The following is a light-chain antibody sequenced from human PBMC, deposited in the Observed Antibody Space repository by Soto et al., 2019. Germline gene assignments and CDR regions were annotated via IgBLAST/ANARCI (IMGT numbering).Light chain of an antibody. CDR3: QQSYSTPIT. CDR1: QSISSW. CDR2: DAS. V-gene: IGKV1-39*01. Sequence: DIQMTQSASTLSASVGARATLICRASQSISSWLAWYQQKPGKAPKLLIYDASSLQSGVPSRFSGSGSGTDFNLTISSLQTEDFATYYCQQSYSTPITFGQGTRLEI. J-gene: IGKJ5*01.